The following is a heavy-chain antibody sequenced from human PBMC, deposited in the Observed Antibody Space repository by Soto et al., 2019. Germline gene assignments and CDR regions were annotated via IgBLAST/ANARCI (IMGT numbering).Heavy chain of an antibody. V-gene: IGHV3-11*05. J-gene: IGHJ4*02. CDR2: ISSSGSDT. Sequence: QVQLVESGGGLVKPGGCLRLSCAASGFTFSDYYMSWIRQAPGKGLEWVSYISSSGSDTNYADSVKGRFTVSRDNAKNSLYLQMNSLRAEDTAIYYCARSLRGYSGYSGYWGQGTLVTVSS. CDR1: GFTFSDYY. D-gene: IGHD5-12*01. CDR3: ARSLRGYSGYSGY.